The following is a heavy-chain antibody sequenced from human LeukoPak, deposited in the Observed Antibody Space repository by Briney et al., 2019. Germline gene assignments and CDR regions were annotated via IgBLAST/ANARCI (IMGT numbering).Heavy chain of an antibody. CDR3: ARGKGLGIAAAGAFDY. D-gene: IGHD6-13*01. CDR1: GYTFTSYD. CDR2: MNPNSGST. V-gene: IGHV1-8*01. Sequence: ASVKVSCKASGYTFTSYDINWVRQATGQGLEWMGWMNPNSGSTGYAQKFQGRVTMTRNTSISTAYMELSSLRSEDTAVYYCARGKGLGIAAAGAFDYWGQGTLVTVSS. J-gene: IGHJ4*02.